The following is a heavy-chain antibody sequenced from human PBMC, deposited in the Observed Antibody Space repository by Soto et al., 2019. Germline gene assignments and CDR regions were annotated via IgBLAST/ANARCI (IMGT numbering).Heavy chain of an antibody. CDR2: IYSGGST. D-gene: IGHD3-22*01. V-gene: IGHV3-53*01. CDR1: GFTFISND. CDR3: ATRPLLPGAP. Sequence: EVQLVESGGGVIQPGGSLRLSCAASGFTFISNDMNWVRQAPGKGLEWVSLIYSGGSTYYADSVKGRFTISRDNSKNTLYLQMSSLRAEDTAVYYCATRPLLPGAPWGQGTMVTVSS. J-gene: IGHJ3*01.